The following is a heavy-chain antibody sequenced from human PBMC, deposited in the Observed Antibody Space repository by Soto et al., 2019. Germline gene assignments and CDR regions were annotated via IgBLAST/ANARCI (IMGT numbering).Heavy chain of an antibody. Sequence: QVQLVQSGTELKKPGASVKVSCRASGYSFIAYGLSWVRQAPGQGLEWMGWISPYNGNTNYAEKFQGRVTMTTDTSTSTAYMDLRNLRSDDTALYYCATTTVTSHFDHWGQGPRVTVSS. CDR3: ATTTVTSHFDH. J-gene: IGHJ4*01. D-gene: IGHD4-17*01. CDR2: ISPYNGNT. V-gene: IGHV1-18*04. CDR1: GYSFIAYG.